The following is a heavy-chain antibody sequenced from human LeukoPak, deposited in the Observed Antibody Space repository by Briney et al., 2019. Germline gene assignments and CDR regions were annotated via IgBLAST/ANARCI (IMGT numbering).Heavy chain of an antibody. V-gene: IGHV1-46*01. D-gene: IGHD3-22*01. Sequence: GASVKVSCKASGYTFTSYYMHWVRQAPGQGLEWMGIINPSGGSTSYAQKFQGRVTMTRDTSTSTVYMELSSLRSEDTAMYYCARDPPYYDSSGYYSSYYFGYWGQGTLVTVSS. CDR2: INPSGGST. CDR3: ARDPPYYDSSGYYSSYYFGY. J-gene: IGHJ4*02. CDR1: GYTFTSYY.